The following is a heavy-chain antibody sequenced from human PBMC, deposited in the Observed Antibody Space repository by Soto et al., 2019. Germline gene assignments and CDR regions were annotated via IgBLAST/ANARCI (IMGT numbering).Heavy chain of an antibody. D-gene: IGHD3-10*01. J-gene: IGHJ4*02. CDR2: IWYDGSNE. CDR3: ARERGFVRGVLRYYLDY. CDR1: GYSFRSYG. V-gene: IGHV3-33*01. Sequence: QVKLVESGGGVVQPGGSLRLSCAASGYSFRSYGMHWVRQAPGKGLEWVARIWYDGSNEYYADSVQGRFTISRDNSETTVYLQMNSLSVEDTAIYYCARERGFVRGVLRYYLDYWGQGTLVTVSS.